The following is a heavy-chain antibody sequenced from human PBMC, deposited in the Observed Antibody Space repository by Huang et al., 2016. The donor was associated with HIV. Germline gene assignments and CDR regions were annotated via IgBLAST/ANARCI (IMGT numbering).Heavy chain of an antibody. V-gene: IGHV4-39*01. CDR1: GDSISSTSYF. CDR2: IYYSGST. J-gene: IGHJ5*02. Sequence: QLQLQESGPGLVKPSETLSLTCTVSGDSISSTSYFWGWIRQPPGKGLEWIGSIYYSGSTVYNPSLKCRVTIAVDTSKNQFSLKLISVSAADTAVYDCVRPSARRFWFDPWGQGTQVTVSS. D-gene: IGHD6-6*01. CDR3: VRPSARRFWFDP.